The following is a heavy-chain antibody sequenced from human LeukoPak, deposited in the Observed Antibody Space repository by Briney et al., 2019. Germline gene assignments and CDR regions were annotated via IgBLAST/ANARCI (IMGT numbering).Heavy chain of an antibody. V-gene: IGHV4-34*01. D-gene: IGHD2-15*01. J-gene: IGHJ4*02. CDR1: GGSFSGYY. CDR3: AREVCSGGSCYDDY. CDR2: INHSGST. Sequence: SETLSLTCAVYGGSFSGYYWSWIRQPPGKGLEWIGEINHSGSTNYNPSLKSRVTISVDTSKNQFSLKLSSVTAADTAVYYCAREVCSGGSCYDDYWGQGTLVTVSS.